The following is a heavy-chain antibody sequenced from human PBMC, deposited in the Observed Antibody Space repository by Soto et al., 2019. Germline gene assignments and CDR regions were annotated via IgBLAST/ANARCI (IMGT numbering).Heavy chain of an antibody. CDR1: GGTFSSYA. V-gene: IGHV1-69*13. CDR2: IIPIFGTA. Sequence: AASVNVSCKASGGTFSSYAISWVRQAPGQGLEWMGGIIPIFGTANYAQKFQGRVTITADESTSTAYMELSSLRSDDTAVYYCARDALMNIEVLGLENYHCYGMDVWGTGAKVTVSS. J-gene: IGHJ6*04. CDR3: ARDALMNIEVLGLENYHCYGMDV. D-gene: IGHD3-16*01.